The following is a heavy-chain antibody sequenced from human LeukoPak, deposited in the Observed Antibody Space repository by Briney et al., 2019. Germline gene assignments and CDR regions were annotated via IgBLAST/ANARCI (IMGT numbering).Heavy chain of an antibody. J-gene: IGHJ4*02. D-gene: IGHD1-20*01. CDR2: IYYSGST. Sequence: SETLSLTCTVSGGSISSSSYYWGWIRQPPGKGLEWIGSIYYSGSTYYNPSLKSRVTMSVDTSKNQFSLKLSSVTAADTAVYYCARQRYNWNDYDYWGQGTLVTVSS. CDR3: ARQRYNWNDYDY. V-gene: IGHV4-39*01. CDR1: GGSISSSSYY.